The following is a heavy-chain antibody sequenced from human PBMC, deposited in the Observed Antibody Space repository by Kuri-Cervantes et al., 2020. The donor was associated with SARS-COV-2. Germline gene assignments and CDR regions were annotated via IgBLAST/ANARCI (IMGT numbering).Heavy chain of an antibody. CDR2: ISYDGSNK. CDR3: ARDQAGTIDY. D-gene: IGHD1-1*01. Sequence: GGSLRLSCAASGFTFSSYAMHWVRQAPGKGLEWVAVISYDGSNKYYADSVKGRFTISRDNSKNTLCLQMNSLRAEDTAVYYCARDQAGTIDYWGQGTLVTVSS. CDR1: GFTFSSYA. V-gene: IGHV3-30-3*01. J-gene: IGHJ4*02.